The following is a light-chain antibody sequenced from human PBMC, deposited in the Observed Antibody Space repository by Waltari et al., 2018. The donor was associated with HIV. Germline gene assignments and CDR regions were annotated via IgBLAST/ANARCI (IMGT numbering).Light chain of an antibody. CDR1: QSISSY. J-gene: IGKJ2*01. V-gene: IGKV1-39*01. CDR3: QQSYSTQYT. Sequence: DIQMTQSPSSLSASVGDRVTITCRASQSISSYLNWYQQKPGKAPKLLIYAASSLQSGVPSRFSGSGSETDFTLTISSLQPEDFATYYCQQSYSTQYTFGQGTKLEIK. CDR2: AAS.